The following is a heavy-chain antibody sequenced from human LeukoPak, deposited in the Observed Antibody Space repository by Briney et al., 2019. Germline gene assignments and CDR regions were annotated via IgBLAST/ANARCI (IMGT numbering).Heavy chain of an antibody. V-gene: IGHV1-2*02. J-gene: IGHJ4*02. Sequence: ASVKVSCTAFGYTFTAYYMHWVRQAPGQGLEWMGWINPYSGGTKYAQNVKGRLTMTRDPTISTAYMEVSWLRPDDAGVYYCAGCDDRLGSAVHMNYWGEGTLVTVSS. CDR1: GYTFTAYY. D-gene: IGHD2-2*01. CDR3: AGCDDRLGSAVHMNY. CDR2: INPYSGGT.